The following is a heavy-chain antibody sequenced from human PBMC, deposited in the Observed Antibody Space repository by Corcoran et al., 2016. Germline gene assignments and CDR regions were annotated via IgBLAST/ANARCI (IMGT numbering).Heavy chain of an antibody. D-gene: IGHD1-26*01. J-gene: IGHJ4*02. V-gene: IGHV3-43*01. CDR1: GFTFDDYT. CDR2: ISWDGGST. Sequence: EVQLVESGGVVVQPGGSLRLSCAASGFTFDDYTMHWVRQAPGKGLEWVSLISWDGGSTYYADSVKGRFTISRDNSKNSLYLQMNSLRTEDTALYYCAKDIKVGVRTSHIRGFDYWGQGTLVTVSS. CDR3: AKDIKVGVRTSHIRGFDY.